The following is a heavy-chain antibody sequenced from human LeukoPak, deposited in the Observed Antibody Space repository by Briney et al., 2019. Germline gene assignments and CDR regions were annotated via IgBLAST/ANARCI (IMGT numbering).Heavy chain of an antibody. J-gene: IGHJ4*02. V-gene: IGHV4-59*01. D-gene: IGHD3-9*01. Sequence: SETLPLTCAVYGGSFSSYYWSWIRQPPGKGLEWIGYIYYSGSTNYNPSLKSRVTISVDTSKNQFSLKLSSVTAADTAVYYCARGDYDILTGYYPFDYWGQGTLVTVSS. CDR1: GGSFSSYY. CDR2: IYYSGST. CDR3: ARGDYDILTGYYPFDY.